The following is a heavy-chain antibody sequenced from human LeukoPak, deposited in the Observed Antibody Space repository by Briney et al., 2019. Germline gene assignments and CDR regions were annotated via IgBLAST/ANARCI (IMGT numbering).Heavy chain of an antibody. J-gene: IGHJ2*01. CDR2: IRYGGSNK. CDR3: AKLLYWYIDL. D-gene: IGHD2-15*01. CDR1: GFTFNNYG. Sequence: PGGSLRLSCAASGFTFNNYGMHGVRQAPGKGLEWVAFIRYGGSNKYYADSVKGRFTISRDNSKNTLYLQMNSLGAEDTAVYYCAKLLYWYIDLWGRGTLVTVSS. V-gene: IGHV3-30*02.